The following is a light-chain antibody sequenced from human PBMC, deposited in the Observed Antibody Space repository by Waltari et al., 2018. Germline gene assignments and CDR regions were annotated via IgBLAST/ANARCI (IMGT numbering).Light chain of an antibody. CDR3: QCYDGDLGAWV. V-gene: IGLV1-40*01. J-gene: IGLJ3*02. Sequence: QSVLTQPPSVSGAPGETVIISCGGTSANIGARIDVHWYQQIPGTAPKFAIHVIELRPAGVPGRLSGSKSGTAASLAIICVRDVDDADYYFQCYDGDLGAWVFGGGTKLTVL. CDR1: SANIGARID. CDR2: VIE.